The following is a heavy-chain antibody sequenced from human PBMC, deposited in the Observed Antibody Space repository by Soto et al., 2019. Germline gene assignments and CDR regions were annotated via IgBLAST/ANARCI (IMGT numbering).Heavy chain of an antibody. CDR2: IKYSGDT. D-gene: IGHD2-21*01. CDR1: GCSISRSAYW. J-gene: IGHJ4*02. CDR3: ATSKMGLIESDTTFFDY. Sequence: QLQLQESGPGLVQPSETLSLTCTVSGCSISRSAYWWQWIRQPPGKGLEWIENIKYSGDTYYSPYLSSRVTLSADTGESQFSLELPSVTVTATAVYFCATSKMGLIESDTTFFDYWGQGILVTVSS. V-gene: IGHV4-39*01.